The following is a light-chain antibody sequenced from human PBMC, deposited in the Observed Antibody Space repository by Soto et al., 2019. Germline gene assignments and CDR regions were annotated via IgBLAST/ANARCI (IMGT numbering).Light chain of an antibody. CDR2: EVS. CDR3: SSYTSSSTLV. J-gene: IGLJ1*01. Sequence: QSVLTQPASVSGSPGQPITISCTGTSSDVGGYNYVSWYQQHPGKAPKLMIYEVSNRPSGVSNRFSGSKSGNTASLTISGLQAEDEADYYCSSYTSSSTLVFGPGTKLTVL. V-gene: IGLV2-14*01. CDR1: SSDVGGYNY.